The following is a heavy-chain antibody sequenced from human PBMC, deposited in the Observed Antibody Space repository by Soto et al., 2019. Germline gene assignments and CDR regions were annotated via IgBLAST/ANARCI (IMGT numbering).Heavy chain of an antibody. J-gene: IGHJ6*03. V-gene: IGHV4-59*01. Sequence: SATLSLTCTVSGGSISRYHWSWIRPPPGKGLEWIGYIYNSVNTNYNPSLKSRVTISVDTSKNQFSLRLSSVTAADTAVYHCARGEETSYYYMDVWGKGTTVTVSS. CDR3: ARGEETSYYYMDV. CDR2: IYNSVNT. CDR1: GGSISRYH.